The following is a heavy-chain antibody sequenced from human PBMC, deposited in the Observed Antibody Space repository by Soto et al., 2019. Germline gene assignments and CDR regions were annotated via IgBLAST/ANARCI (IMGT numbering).Heavy chain of an antibody. CDR2: IWYDGSNE. D-gene: IGHD3-3*02. J-gene: IGHJ4*02. Sequence: QVQLVESGGGVVQPGRSLRLSCAASGFRFSTYGMHWVRQAPGKGLEWVAVIWYDGSNEYYADSVQGRFTISRDNSKNTLYLQMNSLRAEDTALYYCAQSGGEAFGILDSWGQGTQVTVSA. V-gene: IGHV3-33*06. CDR1: GFRFSTYG. CDR3: AQSGGEAFGILDS.